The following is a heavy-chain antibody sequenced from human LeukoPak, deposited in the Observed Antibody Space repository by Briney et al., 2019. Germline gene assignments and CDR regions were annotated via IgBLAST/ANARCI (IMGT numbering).Heavy chain of an antibody. J-gene: IGHJ4*02. CDR1: GYSISRGYY. D-gene: IGHD6-13*01. CDR3: ALSPLGGAGTWSGLFDY. V-gene: IGHV4-38-2*01. CDR2: ISPSGST. Sequence: PSETLSLTCAVSGYSISRGYYWGWIRQPPGKGLEWIGSISPSGSTFYNPSLKSRVTISVDTSKNQFSLKLRSVTAADTAVYYCALSPLGGAGTWSGLFDYWGQGTLVTVSS.